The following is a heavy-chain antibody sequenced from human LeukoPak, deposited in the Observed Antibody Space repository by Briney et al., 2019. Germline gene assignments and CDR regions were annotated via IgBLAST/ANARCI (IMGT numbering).Heavy chain of an antibody. V-gene: IGHV1-46*01. CDR2: INPSGGST. CDR1: XYTFTSYY. J-gene: IGHJ4*02. CDR3: XRXXGXXXXDY. D-gene: IGHD3-10*01. Sequence: CXASXYTFTSYYMHWVRQAPGQGLEWMGIINPSGGSTSYAQKFQGRVTMTRDMSTSTVYMEVSSLRSEDTAGYYCXRXXGXXXXDYWGQGTLVTVSS.